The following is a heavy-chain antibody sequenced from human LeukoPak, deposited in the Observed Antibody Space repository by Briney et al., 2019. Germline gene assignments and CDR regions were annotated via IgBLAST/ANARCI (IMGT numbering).Heavy chain of an antibody. CDR3: AINGDYGDAFDI. CDR1: GGSISSYY. J-gene: IGHJ3*02. Sequence: SETLSLTCTVSGGSISSYYWSWIRQPPGKGLEWIGYIYYSGSTNYNPSLKSRVTISVDTSKNQFSLKLSSVTAADTAVYYCAINGDYGDAFDIWGQGTMVTVSS. CDR2: IYYSGST. D-gene: IGHD4-17*01. V-gene: IGHV4-59*01.